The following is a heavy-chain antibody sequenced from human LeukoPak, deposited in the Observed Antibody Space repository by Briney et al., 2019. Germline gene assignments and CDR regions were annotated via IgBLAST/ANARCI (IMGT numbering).Heavy chain of an antibody. CDR1: GFTFSGSA. J-gene: IGHJ3*01. CDR2: IKTKPDNYAT. D-gene: IGHD6-13*01. CDR3: TRLPSPRWAFEV. Sequence: GGSLRLSCAASGFTFSGSAIHWVRQASGKGLECIGRIKTKPDNYATAFAASVRGRFTISRDDSKNTAYLQMYSLKTEDTAVYYCTRLPSPRWAFEVWGQGTVVTVSS. V-gene: IGHV3-73*01.